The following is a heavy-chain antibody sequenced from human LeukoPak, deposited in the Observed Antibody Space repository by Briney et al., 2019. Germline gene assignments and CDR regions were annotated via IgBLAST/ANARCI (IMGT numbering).Heavy chain of an antibody. CDR1: EFTFSSYA. CDR3: AKIGSYFDY. Sequence: GGSLRLSCAASEFTFSSYAMSWVRQAPGKGLEWVSRIGGSGVNTYHAASVKGRFTISRDNSKNTLYLQMNSLRAEDTTVYYCAKIGSYFDYWGQGILVTVSS. J-gene: IGHJ4*02. D-gene: IGHD3-10*01. CDR2: IGGSGVNT. V-gene: IGHV3-23*01.